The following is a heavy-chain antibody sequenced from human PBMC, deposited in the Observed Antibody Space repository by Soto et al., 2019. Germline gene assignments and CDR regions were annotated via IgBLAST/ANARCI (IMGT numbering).Heavy chain of an antibody. CDR1: GFTFSGSA. V-gene: IGHV3-73*01. D-gene: IGHD2-15*01. CDR3: KDGNAFDI. CDR2: IRSKANSYST. Sequence: EVQLVESGGGLVQPGGSLKLSCAASGFTFSGSAMHWVRQASGKGLEWVGRIRSKANSYSTAYSASVKGRFTISRDDSKNKAYLQMNSLKTEDPAVYECKDGNAFDIWGQGTMVTVSS. J-gene: IGHJ3*02.